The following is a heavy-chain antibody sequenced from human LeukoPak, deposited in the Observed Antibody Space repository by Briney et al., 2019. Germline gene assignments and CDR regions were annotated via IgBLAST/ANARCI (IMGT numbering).Heavy chain of an antibody. V-gene: IGHV3-23*01. CDR3: ANYRPPDGGNSGDY. CDR1: GFTFSSYA. J-gene: IGHJ4*02. CDR2: ISGSGGST. Sequence: GGSLRLSCAASGFTFSSYAMSWVRQAPGKGLEWVSAISGSGGSTYYADSVKGRFTISRDNSKNTLYLQMNSLRAEDTAVYYCANYRPPDGGNSGDYWGQGTLVTVSS. D-gene: IGHD4-23*01.